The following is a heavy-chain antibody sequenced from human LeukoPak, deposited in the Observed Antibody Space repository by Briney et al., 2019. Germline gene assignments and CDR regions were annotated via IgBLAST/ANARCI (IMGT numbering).Heavy chain of an antibody. V-gene: IGHV4-31*03. CDR3: ARDDRGAVADNSFDI. CDR2: IYNDGTT. CDR1: GGSITSSGYY. J-gene: IGHJ3*02. Sequence: PSQTLSLTCTVSGGSITSSGYYWTWMRQHPGKGLEWIGYIYNDGTTYLNPSLQSRVTISIDTSMIQFSLKLSSVTAADSAVYFCARDDRGAVADNSFDIWGQGTMVTVSS. D-gene: IGHD4-23*01.